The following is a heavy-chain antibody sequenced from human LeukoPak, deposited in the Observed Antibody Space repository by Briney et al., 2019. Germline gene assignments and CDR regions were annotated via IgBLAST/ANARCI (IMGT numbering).Heavy chain of an antibody. CDR3: APQLVAYNWFDP. CDR2: INPNSGGT. Sequence: ASVKVSCKASGYTFTGYYMHWVRQAPGQGLEWMGWINPNSGGTNYAQKFQGRVTMTRDTSISTAYMELSRPRSDDTAVYYCAPQLVAYNWFDPWGQGTLVTVSS. CDR1: GYTFTGYY. D-gene: IGHD6-13*01. J-gene: IGHJ5*02. V-gene: IGHV1-2*02.